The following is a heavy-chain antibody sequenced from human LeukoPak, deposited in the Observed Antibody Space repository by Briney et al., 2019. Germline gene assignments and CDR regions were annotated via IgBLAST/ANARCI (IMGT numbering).Heavy chain of an antibody. V-gene: IGHV3-33*08. Sequence: GGSLRLSCSASGFIFIDYYMSWIRQTPGKGLEWVAVIAYDGSRAFYADSVKGRFTISRDNSKNTMSVQMDDLRAEDTAVYYCTRYNNDHFDYWGQGTLVTVSS. J-gene: IGHJ4*02. CDR3: TRYNNDHFDY. D-gene: IGHD1-14*01. CDR1: GFIFIDYY. CDR2: IAYDGSRA.